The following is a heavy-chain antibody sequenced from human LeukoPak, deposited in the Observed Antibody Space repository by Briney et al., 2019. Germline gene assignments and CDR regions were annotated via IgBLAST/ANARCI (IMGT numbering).Heavy chain of an antibody. J-gene: IGHJ5*02. Sequence: GESLRLSCAASGFTFSSYGMHWVRQAPGKGLEWVAVISYDGSNKYYADSVKGRFTISRDNSKNTLYLQMNSLRAEDTAVYYCATRRVVVVPAAILPWGQGTLVTVSS. CDR2: ISYDGSNK. CDR1: GFTFSSYG. V-gene: IGHV3-30*03. CDR3: ATRRVVVVPAAILP. D-gene: IGHD2-2*01.